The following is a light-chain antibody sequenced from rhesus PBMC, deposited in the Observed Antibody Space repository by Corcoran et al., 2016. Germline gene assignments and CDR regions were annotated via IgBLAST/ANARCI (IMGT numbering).Light chain of an antibody. CDR3: QQHDLSPPT. CDR2: RDS. V-gene: IGKV1-69*01. CDR1: QGINNW. Sequence: DIRMTQSPSSLSASVGDRVTITCRASQGINNWLAWYQQKPGKSPQPLIYRDSNLQPGVPSRFRGRASGTDFTLTISSLQPEDGATDYCQQHDLSPPTFGGGTRVEIK. J-gene: IGKJ4*01.